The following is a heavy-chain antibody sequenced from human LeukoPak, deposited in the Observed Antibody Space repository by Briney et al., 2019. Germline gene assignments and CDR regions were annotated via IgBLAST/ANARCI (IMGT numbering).Heavy chain of an antibody. CDR2: IYSGGST. D-gene: IGHD3-10*01. J-gene: IGHJ4*02. CDR3: ARDLRGVIPFDY. Sequence: GGSLRLSCAASGFTFSSYAMSWVRQAPGKGLEWVSVIYSGGSTYYADSVKGRFTISRDNSKNTLYLQMNSLRAEDTAVYYCARDLRGVIPFDYWGQGTLVTVSS. V-gene: IGHV3-66*01. CDR1: GFTFSSYA.